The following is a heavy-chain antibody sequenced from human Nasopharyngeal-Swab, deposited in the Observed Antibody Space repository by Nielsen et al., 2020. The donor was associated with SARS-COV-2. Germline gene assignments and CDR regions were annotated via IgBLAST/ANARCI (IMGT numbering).Heavy chain of an antibody. J-gene: IGHJ4*02. CDR1: GGTFSSYG. D-gene: IGHD3-22*01. V-gene: IGHV1-69*04. Sequence: SVKVSCKASGGTFSSYGISWVRQAPGQGLEWMGRIIPTAGLANYAQQFQGRVTITADTSTSTSYMELSSLRSEDTAVYYCARDKRIYFDSSGHLDCWGQGTLVTVSS. CDR3: ARDKRIYFDSSGHLDC. CDR2: IIPTAGLA.